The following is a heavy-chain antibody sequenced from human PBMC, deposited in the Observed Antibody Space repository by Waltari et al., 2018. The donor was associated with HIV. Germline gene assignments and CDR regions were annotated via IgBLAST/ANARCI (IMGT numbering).Heavy chain of an antibody. CDR3: ASQRLGELSLVDY. CDR2: VTPNLGGT. CDR1: GYTFTGYY. Sequence: QVQMVQSGAEVKKPGASVKVSCKASGYTFTGYYMHWVRQAPGQGLEWMGWVTPNLGGTNLAQKFQGSVTMTSDTSISASYMELSRLRSGDTAVHYCASQRLGELSLVDYWRQGTLVTVS. V-gene: IGHV1-2*02. D-gene: IGHD3-16*02. J-gene: IGHJ4*02.